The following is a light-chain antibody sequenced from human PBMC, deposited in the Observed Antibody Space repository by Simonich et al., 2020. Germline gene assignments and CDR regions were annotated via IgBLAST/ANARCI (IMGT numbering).Light chain of an antibody. CDR1: SSDVGGYNY. V-gene: IGLV2-11*01. Sequence: QSALTQPRSVSGSPGQSVTISCTGTSSDVGGYNYVSWYQQHPGKAPKLMIYDVSQRPSGVSNRFSGSKSGNPASLTISGLQAEDEADYYCCSYAGSSTFVVFGGGTKLTVL. CDR2: DVS. CDR3: CSYAGSSTFVV. J-gene: IGLJ2*01.